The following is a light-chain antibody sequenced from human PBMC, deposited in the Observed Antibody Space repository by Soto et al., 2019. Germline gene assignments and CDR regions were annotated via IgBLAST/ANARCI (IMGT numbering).Light chain of an antibody. V-gene: IGKV3-15*01. Sequence: EIVMTQSPATLSVSPGERATLSCRASQSVSSNLAWYQQKPGQAPRLLIYGASTRATGIPARSSGSGSGTEFTLTISSLQSEDFAVYYCQQYNNWPGTFGQGTKVDIK. CDR3: QQYNNWPGT. CDR2: GAS. J-gene: IGKJ1*01. CDR1: QSVSSN.